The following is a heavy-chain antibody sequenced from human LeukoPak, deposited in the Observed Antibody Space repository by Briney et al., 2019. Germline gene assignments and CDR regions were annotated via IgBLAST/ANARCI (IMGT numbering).Heavy chain of an antibody. Sequence: ASVKVSCKASGYTFRGCYMHWVRQAPGQGLEWMGWINTNSGDTNHAQKFQGRVTMTRDTSITTAYLELSRLTYDDTAVYYCARGRGHDYGGDSENYYYMDVWGNGTMVTVSS. D-gene: IGHD4-23*01. V-gene: IGHV1-2*02. CDR1: GYTFRGCY. CDR2: INTNSGDT. J-gene: IGHJ6*03. CDR3: ARGRGHDYGGDSENYYYMDV.